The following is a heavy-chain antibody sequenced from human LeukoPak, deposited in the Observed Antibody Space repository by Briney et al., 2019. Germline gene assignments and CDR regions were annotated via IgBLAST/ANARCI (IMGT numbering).Heavy chain of an antibody. CDR3: TRVPNWNDDPRFDY. CDR2: IRSKAYGGTT. V-gene: IGHV3-49*04. CDR1: GFTLGDYA. D-gene: IGHD1-20*01. Sequence: GGSLRLSCTASGFTLGDYAMSWVRQAPGKGLEWVGFIRSKAYGGTTEYAASVKGRFTISRDDSKSIAYLQMNSLKTEDTAVYYCTRVPNWNDDPRFDYWGQGTLVTVSS. J-gene: IGHJ4*02.